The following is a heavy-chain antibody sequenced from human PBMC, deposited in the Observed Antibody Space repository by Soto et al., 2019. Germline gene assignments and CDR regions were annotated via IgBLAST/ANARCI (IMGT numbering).Heavy chain of an antibody. CDR2: ISYDGSNK. Sequence: QVQLVESGGGVVQPGRSLRLSCAASGFTFSSYGMHWVRQAPGKGLEWVAVISYDGSNKYYADSVKGRFTISRDNSKNTLYLQLNSQRAGDTAVYYCAKDCPKSSSWTPCFDYWGQGTLVTVSS. D-gene: IGHD6-13*01. CDR1: GFTFSSYG. CDR3: AKDCPKSSSWTPCFDY. V-gene: IGHV3-30*18. J-gene: IGHJ4*02.